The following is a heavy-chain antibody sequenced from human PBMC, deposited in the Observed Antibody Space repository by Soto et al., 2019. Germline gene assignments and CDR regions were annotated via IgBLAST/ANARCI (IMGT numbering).Heavy chain of an antibody. CDR3: ARAVISSGYYPAFFDY. Sequence: SETLSLTCTVSGDSISNGGYYWNWIRQHPGKGLEWIGYIYYSGSTYYNPSLKSRVTISVDRSKNQFSLKLSSVTAADTAVYYCARAVISSGYYPAFFDYWGQGTLVTVSS. CDR1: GDSISNGGYY. V-gene: IGHV4-31*03. CDR2: IYYSGST. D-gene: IGHD3-22*01. J-gene: IGHJ4*02.